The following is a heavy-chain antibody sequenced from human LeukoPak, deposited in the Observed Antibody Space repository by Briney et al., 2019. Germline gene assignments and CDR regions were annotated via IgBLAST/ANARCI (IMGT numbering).Heavy chain of an antibody. CDR2: ISGSGGST. Sequence: SGGSLRLSCAASGFTFSSYAMSWVRQAPGKGLEWVSAISGSGGSTYYADSVKGRFTISRDNSKNTLYLQMNSLRAEDTAVYYCAAAGLYYYYGMDVWGQGTTVTVSS. D-gene: IGHD6-13*01. J-gene: IGHJ6*02. CDR3: AAAGLYYYYGMDV. V-gene: IGHV3-23*01. CDR1: GFTFSSYA.